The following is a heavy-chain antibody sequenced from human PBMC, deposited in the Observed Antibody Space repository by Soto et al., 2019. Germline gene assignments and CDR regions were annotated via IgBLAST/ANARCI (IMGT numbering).Heavy chain of an antibody. CDR1: GFTFSSYS. V-gene: IGHV3-21*01. CDR2: ISSSSSYI. J-gene: IGHJ4*02. Sequence: RLSCAASGFTFSSYSMNWVRQAPGKGLEWVSYISSSSSYIYYTDSVKGRFTISRDNAKNSVNLQMNSLRAEDTAVYYCARDPYSSSWYHLDYWGQGTLVTVSS. CDR3: ARDPYSSSWYHLDY. D-gene: IGHD6-13*01.